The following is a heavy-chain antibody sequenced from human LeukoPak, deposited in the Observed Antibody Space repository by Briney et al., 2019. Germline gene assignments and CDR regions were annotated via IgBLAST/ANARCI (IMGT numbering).Heavy chain of an antibody. V-gene: IGHV3-7*01. CDR3: AKGGHYNFDY. Sequence: PGGSLRLSGAASGFTFSTYWMKWVRQAPGKGLEWVASIKEDGSDKYYVDSVKGRFSISRDNAKNSLYLQMNSLRTEDTAVYYCAKGGHYNFDYWGQGTLVTVSS. CDR2: IKEDGSDK. J-gene: IGHJ4*02. D-gene: IGHD4-11*01. CDR1: GFTFSTYW.